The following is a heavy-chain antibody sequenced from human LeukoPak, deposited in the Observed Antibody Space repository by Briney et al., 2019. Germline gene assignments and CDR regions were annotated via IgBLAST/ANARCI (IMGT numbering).Heavy chain of an antibody. CDR3: ASASNWGFDY. V-gene: IGHV1-69*01. CDR1: VGTLSSYA. Sequence: SVKVSCKASVGTLSSYAISWVRQAPGQGLEWMGGIIPIFGTANYAQKFQGRVTLTADESTSTAYMELSSLRSEDTAVYYCASASNWGFDYWGQGTLVTVSS. D-gene: IGHD7-27*01. CDR2: IIPIFGTA. J-gene: IGHJ4*02.